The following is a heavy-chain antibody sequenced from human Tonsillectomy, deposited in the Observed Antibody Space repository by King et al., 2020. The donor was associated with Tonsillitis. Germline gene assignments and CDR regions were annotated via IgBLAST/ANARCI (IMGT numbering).Heavy chain of an antibody. J-gene: IGHJ4*02. Sequence: VQLVQSGAEVKKPGASVKVSCKASGYTFTGYYMHWVRQAPGQGLEWMGWINPNSGGTNYAQKFQGRVTMTRDTSISTAYMELSRLRSDDTAVDYCARGPLHSYIAVAGTVDYWGQGTLVTVSS. D-gene: IGHD6-19*01. CDR2: INPNSGGT. CDR1: GYTFTGYY. V-gene: IGHV1-2*02. CDR3: ARGPLHSYIAVAGTVDY.